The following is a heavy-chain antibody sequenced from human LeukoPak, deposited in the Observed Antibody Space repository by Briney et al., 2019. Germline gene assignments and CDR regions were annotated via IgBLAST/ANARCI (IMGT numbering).Heavy chain of an antibody. Sequence: GASVKVSCKASGYTFTSYGITWVRQAPGQGLEWMGWISGYNGNTNYAQKFQGRVTMTTDTSTSTVYMELRSLISDDTAVYYCARDTIAPGPYFFDNWGQGTLVTVSS. D-gene: IGHD6-13*01. CDR1: GYTFTSYG. CDR3: ARDTIAPGPYFFDN. J-gene: IGHJ4*02. CDR2: ISGYNGNT. V-gene: IGHV1-18*01.